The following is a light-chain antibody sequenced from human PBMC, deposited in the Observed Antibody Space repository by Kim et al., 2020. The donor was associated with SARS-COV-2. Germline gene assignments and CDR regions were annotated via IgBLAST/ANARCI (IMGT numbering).Light chain of an antibody. J-gene: IGKJ2*01. V-gene: IGKV3-20*01. CDR1: QSVSSSY. CDR3: QQYGSSPRT. Sequence: DIVLTQSPGTLSLSPGQRAPLSCRASQSVSSSYLAWYQQKPGQAPSLLIYGASSRATGIPDRFSGSASGTDVTLTISRLEPEDVAVYYCQQYGSSPRTFGQGTKLEI. CDR2: GAS.